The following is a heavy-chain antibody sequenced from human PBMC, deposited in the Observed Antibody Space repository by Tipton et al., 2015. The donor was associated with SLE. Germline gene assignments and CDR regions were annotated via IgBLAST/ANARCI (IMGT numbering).Heavy chain of an antibody. CDR1: GGSISSGSFY. J-gene: IGHJ6*03. CDR3: ARSASSNLHYMDV. CDR2: IYSRGST. V-gene: IGHV4-61*02. Sequence: TLSLTCTVSGGSISSGSFYWSWIRQPAGKGLEWIGRIYSRGSTNYDPSLRSRVTISVDTSKNHFSQKLSSVTAADTALYYCARSASSNLHYMDVWGKGTTVTISS. D-gene: IGHD2-15*01.